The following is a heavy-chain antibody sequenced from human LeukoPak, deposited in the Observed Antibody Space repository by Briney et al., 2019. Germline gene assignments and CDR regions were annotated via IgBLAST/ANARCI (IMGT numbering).Heavy chain of an antibody. CDR3: ARDRVVGATTPGYYFDY. J-gene: IGHJ4*02. V-gene: IGHV1-69*04. D-gene: IGHD1-26*01. Sequence: SVKVSCKASGGTFSSYAISWVRQAPGQGLEWMGRIIPILGIANYAQKFQGRVTITADKSTSTAYMELSSLRSEDTAVYYCARDRVVGATTPGYYFDYWGQGTLVTVSS. CDR2: IIPILGIA. CDR1: GGTFSSYA.